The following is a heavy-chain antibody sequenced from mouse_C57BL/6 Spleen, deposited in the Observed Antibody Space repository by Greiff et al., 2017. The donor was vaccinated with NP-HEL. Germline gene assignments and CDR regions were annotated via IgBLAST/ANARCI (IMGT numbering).Heavy chain of an antibody. CDR1: GYTFTDYY. V-gene: IGHV1-26*01. CDR3: ARWAHYYGSSYEYFDV. D-gene: IGHD1-1*01. CDR2: INPNNGGT. J-gene: IGHJ1*03. Sequence: VQLQQSGPELVKPGASVKISCKASGYTFTDYYMNWVKQSHGKSLEWIGDINPNNGGTSYNQKFKGKATLTVDKSSSTAYMELRSLTSEDSAVYYCARWAHYYGSSYEYFDVWGTGTTVTVSS.